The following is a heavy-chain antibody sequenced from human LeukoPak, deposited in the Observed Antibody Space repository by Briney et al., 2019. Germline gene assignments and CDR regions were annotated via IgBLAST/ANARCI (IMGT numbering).Heavy chain of an antibody. CDR3: ARDREVGATGYYFDY. V-gene: IGHV4-59*01. Sequence: SETLSLTCTVSGDSITNCYWNWIRQLPGKGLEWIGYIYYSGSTNYNPSLKSRVTTSVDTSKNQFSLNLSSVTAADTAVYYCARDREVGATGYYFDYWGQGTLVTVSS. J-gene: IGHJ4*02. CDR2: IYYSGST. D-gene: IGHD1-26*01. CDR1: GDSITNCY.